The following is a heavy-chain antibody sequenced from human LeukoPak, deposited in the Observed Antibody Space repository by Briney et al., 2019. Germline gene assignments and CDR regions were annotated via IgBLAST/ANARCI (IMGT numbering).Heavy chain of an antibody. CDR3: ASPGGEWSPLRAFDI. V-gene: IGHV3-23*01. D-gene: IGHD3-16*01. CDR2: ISGSGGST. J-gene: IGHJ3*02. Sequence: PGGSLRLSCVASGFTFSSYAMSWVRQAPGKGLEWVSAISGSGGSTYYADSVKGRFTISRDNSKNTLYLQMNSLRAEDTAVYYCASPGGEWSPLRAFDIWGQGTMVTVSS. CDR1: GFTFSSYA.